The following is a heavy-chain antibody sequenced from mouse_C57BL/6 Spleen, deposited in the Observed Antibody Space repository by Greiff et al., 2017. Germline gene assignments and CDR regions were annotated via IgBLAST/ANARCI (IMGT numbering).Heavy chain of an antibody. CDR3: ATYYSNYVALYYAMDY. CDR2: ISDGGSYT. CDR1: GFTFSSYA. V-gene: IGHV5-4*03. D-gene: IGHD2-5*01. J-gene: IGHJ4*01. Sequence: EVKLMESGGGLVKPGGSLKLSCAASGFTFSSYAMSWVRQTPEKRLEWVATISDGGSYTYYPDNVKGRFTISRDNAKNNLYLQMSHLKSEDTAMYYCATYYSNYVALYYAMDYWGQGTSVTVSS.